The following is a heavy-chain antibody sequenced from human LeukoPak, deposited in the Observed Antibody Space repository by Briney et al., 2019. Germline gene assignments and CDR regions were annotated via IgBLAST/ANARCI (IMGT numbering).Heavy chain of an antibody. CDR3: ARDRAPQYYYDSSGYFSIPVY. Sequence: GGSLRLSCAASGFTFSSYSMNWVRQAPGKGLEWVSSISSSSSYIYYADSVKGRFTISRDNAKNSLYLQMNSLRAEDTAVYYCARDRAPQYYYDSSGYFSIPVYWGQGTLVTVSS. D-gene: IGHD3-22*01. J-gene: IGHJ4*02. V-gene: IGHV3-21*01. CDR1: GFTFSSYS. CDR2: ISSSSSYI.